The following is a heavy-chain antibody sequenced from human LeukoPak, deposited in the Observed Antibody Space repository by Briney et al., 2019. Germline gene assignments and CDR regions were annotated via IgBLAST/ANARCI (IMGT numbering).Heavy chain of an antibody. J-gene: IGHJ3*02. Sequence: GESLKISCKGSGYSFTSYWIGWVRQMPGKGLEWTGIIYPSDSDTRYSPSFQGQVTISADKSISTAYLQWSSLKASDTAMYYCARPGYYYDSSGYLDDAFDIWGQGTMVTVSS. V-gene: IGHV5-51*01. D-gene: IGHD3-22*01. CDR2: IYPSDSDT. CDR3: ARPGYYYDSSGYLDDAFDI. CDR1: GYSFTSYW.